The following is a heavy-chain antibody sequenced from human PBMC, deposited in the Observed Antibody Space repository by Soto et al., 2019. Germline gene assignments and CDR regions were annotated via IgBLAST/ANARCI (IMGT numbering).Heavy chain of an antibody. D-gene: IGHD6-19*01. CDR2: IYTGDSDT. Sequence: GESLKISCKGSGYSFTSYWGGWVRQVPGKGLEWMGIIYTGDSDTRYSPSFQGQVTISADKSISTAYLQWSSLKASDTAIYYCAIRGASQWLKFWGQGTLVTVSS. J-gene: IGHJ4*02. V-gene: IGHV5-51*01. CDR1: GYSFTSYW. CDR3: AIRGASQWLKF.